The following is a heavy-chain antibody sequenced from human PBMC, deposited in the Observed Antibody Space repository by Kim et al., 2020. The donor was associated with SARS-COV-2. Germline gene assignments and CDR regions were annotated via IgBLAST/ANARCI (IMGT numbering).Heavy chain of an antibody. V-gene: IGHV1-58*02. J-gene: IGHJ5*02. D-gene: IGHD3-10*01. CDR3: AAAGTMVRGVMGNDP. CDR1: GFTFTSSA. CDR2: IVVGSGNT. Sequence: SVKVSCKASGFTFTSSAMQWVRQARGQRLEWIGWIVVGSGNTNYAQKFQERVTITRDMSTSTAYMELSSLRSEDTAVYYCAAAGTMVRGVMGNDPWGQGTLVTVSS.